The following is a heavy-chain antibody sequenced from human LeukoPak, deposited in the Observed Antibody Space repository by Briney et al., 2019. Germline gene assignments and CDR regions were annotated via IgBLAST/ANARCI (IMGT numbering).Heavy chain of an antibody. V-gene: IGHV4-4*07. Sequence: PSEALSLTCTVSRGAVTTYSCGWIQHRAREGLESIWRLSVSGDTTINPSPTTRVTMSAYESQNQFSLHLRSVSAAGTAVYFCARDLTLTVAFDIWGQGTVVTVSS. J-gene: IGHJ3*02. CDR3: ARDLTLTVAFDI. D-gene: IGHD3-16*01. CDR2: LSVSGDT. CDR1: RGAVTTYS.